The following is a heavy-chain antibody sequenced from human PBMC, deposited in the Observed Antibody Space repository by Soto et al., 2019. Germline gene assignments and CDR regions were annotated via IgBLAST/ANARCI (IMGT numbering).Heavy chain of an antibody. CDR2: IDYSGKT. Sequence: PSETLSLTCSVSGYLISSGYYWGWVRQTPGKGLEWLGSIDYSGKTYKNPSLKSRVSASVDLSQNQFSLNLRSVTAADTAVSFCARDLSSGYDSYYLVYWGQGTLLTVSS. J-gene: IGHJ4*02. D-gene: IGHD3-22*01. V-gene: IGHV4-38-2*02. CDR3: ARDLSSGYDSYYLVY. CDR1: GYLISSGYY.